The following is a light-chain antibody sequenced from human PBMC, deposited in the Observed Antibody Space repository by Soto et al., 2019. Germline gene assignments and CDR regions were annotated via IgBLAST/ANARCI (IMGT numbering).Light chain of an antibody. CDR2: DVS. Sequence: QSALTQLASVSGSPGQSITISCTGTSSDVGGYNHVAWYQQHPGKAPKLIIYDVSNRPSGVSNRFSGSKSGNTASLTISGLQAEDEADYYCSSNTGSSTTPVVFGGGTQLTVL. J-gene: IGLJ2*01. CDR1: SSDVGGYNH. V-gene: IGLV2-14*01. CDR3: SSNTGSSTTPVV.